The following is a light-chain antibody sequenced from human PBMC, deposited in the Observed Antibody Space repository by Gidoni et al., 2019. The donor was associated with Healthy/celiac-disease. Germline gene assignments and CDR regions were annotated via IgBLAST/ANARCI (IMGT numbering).Light chain of an antibody. V-gene: IGKV3-20*01. CDR2: DAS. CDR1: HSVSSSY. CDR3: QQYGSSPYT. J-gene: IGKJ2*01. Sequence: ERVLTKSPGTLSLSPGERATLSCRASHSVSSSYLAWYQQKPGQAPRLLIYDASSRATGIPDRFSGSGSGTDFTLTINRLEPEDFAVYSCQQYGSSPYTFGQGTKLEIK.